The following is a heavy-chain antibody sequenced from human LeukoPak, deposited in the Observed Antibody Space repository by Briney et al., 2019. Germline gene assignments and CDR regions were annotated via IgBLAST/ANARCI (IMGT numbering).Heavy chain of an antibody. V-gene: IGHV3-15*07. Sequence: GGSLRLSCTTSGFNFNNAWMNWVRQAPGKGLEWVGRIKSRTDGGTTVYSAPVKGRFTISRDDSKNTLYLQMNSLKTEDTAVYYCTTDPVLRIVVVLWGQGTLVTVSS. CDR3: TTDPVLRIVVVL. D-gene: IGHD2-21*01. CDR1: GFNFNNAW. J-gene: IGHJ4*02. CDR2: IKSRTDGGTT.